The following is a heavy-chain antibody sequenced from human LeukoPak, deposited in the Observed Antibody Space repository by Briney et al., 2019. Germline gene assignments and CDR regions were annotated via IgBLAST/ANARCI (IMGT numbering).Heavy chain of an antibody. J-gene: IGHJ4*02. D-gene: IGHD3-3*01. CDR1: GFTFNNYA. V-gene: IGHV3-23*01. Sequence: GGSLRLSCVASGFTFNNYAMSWVRQAPGKGLEWVSAISGSGGSTYYADSVKGRFTISRDNSKNTLYLQMNSLRAEDTAVYYCAKISLGVLRFLEWFLYSDYWGQGTLVTVSS. CDR3: AKISLGVLRFLEWFLYSDY. CDR2: ISGSGGST.